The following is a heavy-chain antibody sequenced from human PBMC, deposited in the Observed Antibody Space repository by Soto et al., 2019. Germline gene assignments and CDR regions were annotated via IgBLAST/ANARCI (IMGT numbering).Heavy chain of an antibody. CDR2: IRYDGSDE. Sequence: GGSLRLSCAASASIFKGHGMHWVRQVPGKGLEWVAIIRYDGSDEHYVDSVEGRFTISRDNSKNMLYLQMNSLRAEDTAVYYCARDGVGATTFFGFLDYWGQGTLVTVSS. J-gene: IGHJ4*02. D-gene: IGHD1-26*01. V-gene: IGHV3-33*08. CDR3: ARDGVGATTFFGFLDY. CDR1: ASIFKGHG.